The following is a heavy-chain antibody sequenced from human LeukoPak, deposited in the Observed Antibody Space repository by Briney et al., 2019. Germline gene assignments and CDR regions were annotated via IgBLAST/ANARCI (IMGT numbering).Heavy chain of an antibody. CDR1: GGSVSSGSYY. CDR3: ARDSGPGSYYPDY. Sequence: SETLSLTCTVSGGSVSSGSYYWTWIRQPPGKGLEWIGYIYYSGSTNYNPSLKSRVTISIDTSRNQFSLKLSSVTAADTAVYYCARDSGPGSYYPDYWGQGTLVTVSS. V-gene: IGHV4-61*01. CDR2: IYYSGST. J-gene: IGHJ4*02. D-gene: IGHD3-10*01.